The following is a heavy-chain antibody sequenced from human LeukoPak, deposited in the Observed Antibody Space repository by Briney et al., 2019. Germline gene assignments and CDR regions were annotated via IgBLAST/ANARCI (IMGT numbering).Heavy chain of an antibody. CDR2: IIPNLGTT. D-gene: IGHD3-22*01. V-gene: IGHV1-69*04. Sequence: ASVKVSCKASGGTSNSHAISWVRQAPGQGLEWMGRIIPNLGTTNRAQNFQDRVTLTADKSTNTAYMELTRLTSDDTAVYYCATTNDGGGYQWGDFFDFWGQGTLVTVSS. J-gene: IGHJ4*02. CDR3: ATTNDGGGYQWGDFFDF. CDR1: GGTSNSHA.